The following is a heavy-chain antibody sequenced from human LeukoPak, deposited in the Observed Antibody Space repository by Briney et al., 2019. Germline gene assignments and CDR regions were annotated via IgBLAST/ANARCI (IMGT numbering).Heavy chain of an antibody. D-gene: IGHD2-2*01. CDR3: TRDQRKYCSRTTCFVFDI. CDR2: ISGGGDAT. Sequence: GGSLRLSCAASGFTFSSYAMSWVRQAPGKGLEWVSTISGGGDATYYAHSVKGRFAVSRDNSKKTLYLQLNSLRAEDTAVYYCTRDQRKYCSRTTCFVFDIWGQGTVVSVSS. CDR1: GFTFSSYA. V-gene: IGHV3-23*01. J-gene: IGHJ3*02.